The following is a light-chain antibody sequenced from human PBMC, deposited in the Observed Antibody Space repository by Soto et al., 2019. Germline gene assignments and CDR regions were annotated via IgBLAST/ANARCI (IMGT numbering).Light chain of an antibody. CDR3: QQHSHWPPWT. J-gene: IGKJ1*01. CDR1: QSVTSTY. Sequence: EIVLTQSPGTLSLSPGETATLSCRASQSVTSTYLAWYQQKPGQAPRFLTFGASSRATGIPDRFSARGSGTDFTLTISNLEPEDFAVYYGQQHSHWPPWTFGQGTKVEIK. V-gene: IGKV3D-20*02. CDR2: GAS.